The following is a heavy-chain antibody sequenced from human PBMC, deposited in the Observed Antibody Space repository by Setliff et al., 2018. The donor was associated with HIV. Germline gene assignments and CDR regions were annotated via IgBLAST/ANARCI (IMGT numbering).Heavy chain of an antibody. D-gene: IGHD6-19*01. V-gene: IGHV7-4-1*02. Sequence: ASVKVSCKTSGYTFTNYALNWVRQAPGQGLEWMGWINTNTGNPTYAQGFTGRFVFSLDTSVSTAYLQISSLKAEDTAVYYCARSGTYSSVWYSFYYYYYMDVWGKGTTVTVSS. CDR3: ARSGTYSSVWYSFYYYYYMDV. J-gene: IGHJ6*03. CDR2: INTNTGNP. CDR1: GYTFTNYA.